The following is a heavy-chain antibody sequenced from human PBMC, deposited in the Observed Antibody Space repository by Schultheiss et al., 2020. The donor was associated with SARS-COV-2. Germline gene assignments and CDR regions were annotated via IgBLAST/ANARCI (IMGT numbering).Heavy chain of an antibody. Sequence: GGSLRLSCAASGFPFSRYDMHWVRQAPGKGLVWVSRINSDGSSTSYADSVKGRFTISRDNAKNTLYLQMNSLRAEDTAVYYCASLDWSGGDLTNYYDSSGYYNWGQGTLVTVSS. J-gene: IGHJ4*02. D-gene: IGHD3-22*01. CDR1: GFPFSRYD. CDR2: INSDGSST. CDR3: ASLDWSGGDLTNYYDSSGYYN. V-gene: IGHV3-74*01.